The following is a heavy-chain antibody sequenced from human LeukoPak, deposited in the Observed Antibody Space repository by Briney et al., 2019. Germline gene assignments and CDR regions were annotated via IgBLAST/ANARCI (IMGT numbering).Heavy chain of an antibody. Sequence: PGGSPRLSCAASGFTFNDYNMHWVRQAPGKGLEWVAFIQHDGRNYFCVDSVKGRFPISRNKSKNTLYLQMNSLRAEDTAVYYCAKDRLVPGSVLDYWGQGTLVTVSS. J-gene: IGHJ4*02. V-gene: IGHV3-30*02. CDR1: GFTFNDYN. CDR3: AKDRLVPGSVLDY. CDR2: IQHDGRNY. D-gene: IGHD6-19*01.